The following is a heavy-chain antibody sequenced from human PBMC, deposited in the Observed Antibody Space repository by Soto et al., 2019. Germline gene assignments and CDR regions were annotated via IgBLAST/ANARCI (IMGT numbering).Heavy chain of an antibody. CDR3: AKGYSGYDPVDY. V-gene: IGHV3-23*01. CDR1: GFTFSSYA. CDR2: ISGSGGST. D-gene: IGHD5-12*01. Sequence: EVQLLESGGGLVQPGGSLRLSCAASGFTFSSYAMSWVRQAPGKGLVWVSAISGSGGSTYYADSVKGRFTISRDNSKNTLYLQMNSMRAEDTAVYYCAKGYSGYDPVDYLGQGTLVTVSS. J-gene: IGHJ4*02.